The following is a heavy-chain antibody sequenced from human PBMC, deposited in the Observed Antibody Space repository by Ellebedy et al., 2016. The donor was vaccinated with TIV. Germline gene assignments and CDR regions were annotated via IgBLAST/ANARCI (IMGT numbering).Heavy chain of an antibody. D-gene: IGHD2-2*01. CDR1: GFTFSSYW. Sequence: GESLKISCAASGFTFSSYWMSWVRQAPGKGLEWVANIKQDGSEKYYVDSVKGRFTIFRDNAKNSLYLQMNSLRAEDTAVYYCARDGVPAALNYWGQGTLVTVSS. CDR3: ARDGVPAALNY. CDR2: IKQDGSEK. J-gene: IGHJ4*02. V-gene: IGHV3-7*01.